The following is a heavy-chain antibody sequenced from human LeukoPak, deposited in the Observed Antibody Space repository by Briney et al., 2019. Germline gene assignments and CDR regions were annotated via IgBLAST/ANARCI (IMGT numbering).Heavy chain of an antibody. J-gene: IGHJ4*02. CDR1: GGTFSSYA. V-gene: IGHV1-69*06. CDR2: IIPIFGTA. D-gene: IGHD2-15*01. Sequence: SVKVSCKASGGTFSSYAISWVRQAPGQGLEWMGGIIPIFGTANYAQKFQGRVTITADKSTSTAYMELSSLRSEDTAVYYCARDNGWLYCSGGSCYLLDYWGQGTLVTVSS. CDR3: ARDNGWLYCSGGSCYLLDY.